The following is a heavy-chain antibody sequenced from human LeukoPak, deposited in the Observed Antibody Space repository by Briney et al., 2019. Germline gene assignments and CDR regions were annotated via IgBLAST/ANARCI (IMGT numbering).Heavy chain of an antibody. Sequence: GGSLRLSCAAYGITFSNYAMNWVRRAPGKGLEWVSTISGSGGSAYYVDSVKGRFTISRDNSRNTLYLQMNSLRAEDTAVYYCATNYYDSSRAAPDYWGQGTLVTVSS. V-gene: IGHV3-23*01. J-gene: IGHJ4*02. D-gene: IGHD3-22*01. CDR3: ATNYYDSSRAAPDY. CDR1: GITFSNYA. CDR2: ISGSGGSA.